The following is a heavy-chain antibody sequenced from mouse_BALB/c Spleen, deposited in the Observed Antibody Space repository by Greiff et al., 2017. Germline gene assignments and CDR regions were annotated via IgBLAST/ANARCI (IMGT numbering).Heavy chain of an antibody. Sequence: EVKLMESGGGLVKPGGSLKLSCAASGFTFSDYYMYWVRQTPEKRLEWVATISDGGSYTYYPDSVKGRFTISRDNAKNNLYLQMSSLKSEDTAMYYCARDQGLNWGGFAYWGQGTLVTVSA. D-gene: IGHD4-1*01. V-gene: IGHV5-4*02. CDR3: ARDQGLNWGGFAY. CDR1: GFTFSDYY. J-gene: IGHJ3*01. CDR2: ISDGGSYT.